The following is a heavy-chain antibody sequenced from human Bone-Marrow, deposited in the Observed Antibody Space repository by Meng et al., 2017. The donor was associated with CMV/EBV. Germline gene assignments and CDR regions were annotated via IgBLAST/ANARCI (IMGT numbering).Heavy chain of an antibody. V-gene: IGHV1-46*01. CDR2: INPSGGST. D-gene: IGHD2-2*01. J-gene: IGHJ4*02. Sequence: ASEKVSCKASGYTFTSYYMHWVRQAPGQGLEWMGIINPSGGSTSYAQKFQGRVTMTRDTSTSTVYMELSSLRSEDTAVYYWARGSSSSTSRRGYFDYWGQGTLVTVSS. CDR3: ARGSSSSTSRRGYFDY. CDR1: GYTFTSYY.